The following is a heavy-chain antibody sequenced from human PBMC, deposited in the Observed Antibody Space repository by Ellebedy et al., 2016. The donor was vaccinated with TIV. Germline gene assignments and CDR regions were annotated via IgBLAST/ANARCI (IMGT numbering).Heavy chain of an antibody. V-gene: IGHV4-38-2*02. Sequence: SETLSLXXTVSGYSISSGYYWGWIRQPPGKGLEWIGSVYHSGSTYHNPYLKSRVTILVGTSKNQFSLKLSSVTAADTAVYYCARDMVRGAFDIWGQGAMVTVSP. CDR3: ARDMVRGAFDI. CDR1: GYSISSGYY. D-gene: IGHD3-10*01. J-gene: IGHJ3*02. CDR2: VYHSGST.